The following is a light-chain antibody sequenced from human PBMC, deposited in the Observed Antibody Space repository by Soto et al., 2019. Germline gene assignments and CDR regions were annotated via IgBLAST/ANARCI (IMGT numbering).Light chain of an antibody. J-gene: IGKJ2*01. V-gene: IGKV1-39*01. CDR1: QSISSY. CDR3: QQGYSSPYT. Sequence: DIQMTQSPSSLSASVGDRVTITCRASQSISSYLNWYQQRPEKAPKLLIYAASSLQSGVPSRFSGGGSGTDFTLTISSLQPEDFATYYCQQGYSSPYTFGQGTKVDIK. CDR2: AAS.